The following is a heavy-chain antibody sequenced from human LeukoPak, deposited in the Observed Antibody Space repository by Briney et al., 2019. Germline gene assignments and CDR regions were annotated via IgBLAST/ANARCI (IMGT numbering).Heavy chain of an antibody. CDR1: GGTFSSYA. CDR2: IIPVFGTA. CDR3: ARDSVVVPAAVGY. J-gene: IGHJ4*02. V-gene: IGHV1-69*13. D-gene: IGHD2-2*01. Sequence: SVMVSCKASGGTFSSYAISWVRQAPGQGLEWMGGIIPVFGTANYAQKFQGRVTITADESTSTAYMELSSLRSEDTAVYYCARDSVVVPAAVGYWGQGTLVTVSS.